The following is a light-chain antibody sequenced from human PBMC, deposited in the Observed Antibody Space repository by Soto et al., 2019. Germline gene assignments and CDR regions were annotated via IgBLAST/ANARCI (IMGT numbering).Light chain of an antibody. CDR1: TSDVGSYNL. J-gene: IGLJ1*01. CDR2: EDT. Sequence: QSALTQPASVSGSPGQSITISCTGTTSDVGSYNLVSWYQQHPGKAPKLMIYEDTKRPSGVSNRFSGSKFGNTASLTISGLQAEDEADYYCCSYVGGYVFGTGTKVTVL. CDR3: CSYVGGYV. V-gene: IGLV2-23*01.